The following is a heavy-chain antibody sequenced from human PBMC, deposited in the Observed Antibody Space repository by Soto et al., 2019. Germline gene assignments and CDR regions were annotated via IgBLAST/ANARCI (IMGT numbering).Heavy chain of an antibody. V-gene: IGHV3-15*01. CDR3: TTDPSFSPIVVVLGSLELFDY. CDR2: IKSKTDGGTT. D-gene: IGHD2-2*01. Sequence: PGGSLRLSCAASGFTFSNAWMSWVRQAPGKGLEWVGRIKSKTDGGTTDYAAPVKGRFTISRDDSKNTLYLQMNSLKTEDTAVCYCTTDPSFSPIVVVLGSLELFDYWGQGTLVTVSS. J-gene: IGHJ4*02. CDR1: GFTFSNAW.